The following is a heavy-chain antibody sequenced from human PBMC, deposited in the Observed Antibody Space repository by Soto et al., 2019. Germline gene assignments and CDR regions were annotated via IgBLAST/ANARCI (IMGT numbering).Heavy chain of an antibody. V-gene: IGHV3-23*01. CDR3: AKARYYDTGPFDY. J-gene: IGHJ4*02. CDR2: LSASGTTT. CDR1: GFTFSSYV. D-gene: IGHD3-22*01. Sequence: GGSLSLSCAASGFTFSSYVVSWVRQAPGKGLEWVSSLSASGTTTYYADSVKGRFTISRDSSKSTLYLQMNSLRAEDTAVYYCAKARYYDTGPFDYWGQGTLVTVSS.